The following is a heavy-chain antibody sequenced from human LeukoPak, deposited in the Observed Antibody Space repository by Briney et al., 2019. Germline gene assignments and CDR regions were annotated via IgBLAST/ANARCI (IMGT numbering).Heavy chain of an antibody. CDR1: GGSISSSSYY. D-gene: IGHD6-13*01. Sequence: SETLSLTCTVSGGSISSSSYYWGWIRQPPGKELEWIGSIYYSGSTYYNPSLKSRVTISVDTSKNQFSLKLSSVTAADTAVYYCARHPYSEGAFDIWGQGTMVTVSS. CDR3: ARHPYSEGAFDI. CDR2: IYYSGST. V-gene: IGHV4-39*01. J-gene: IGHJ3*02.